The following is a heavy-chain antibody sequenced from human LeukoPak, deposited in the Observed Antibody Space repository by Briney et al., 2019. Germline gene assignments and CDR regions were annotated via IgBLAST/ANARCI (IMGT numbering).Heavy chain of an antibody. D-gene: IGHD6-13*01. CDR3: AISKGIALVGLETPKDY. Sequence: SVKVSCKASGDTFSSYAISWVRQAPGQGLEWMGGIIPFFGSANYAQKFQGRVTITADESTSTAYMELSSLRSDDTAVYYCAISKGIALVGLETPKDYWGQGTLVTVSS. CDR1: GDTFSSYA. CDR2: IIPFFGSA. V-gene: IGHV1-69*13. J-gene: IGHJ4*02.